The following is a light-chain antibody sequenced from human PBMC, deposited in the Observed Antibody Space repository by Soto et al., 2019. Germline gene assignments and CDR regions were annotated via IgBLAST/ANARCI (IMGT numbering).Light chain of an antibody. Sequence: DIQMTQAPSSLSASVGDRVTLTCRASHSVAGYLNWYQQKPGGAPHLLIYAASTLQSGVPSRFSGSGSGTDFKLTISSLQPEDVATYYCQQSYTSSWTFGPGTKVDIK. CDR2: AAS. J-gene: IGKJ1*01. CDR3: QQSYTSSWT. V-gene: IGKV1-39*01. CDR1: HSVAGY.